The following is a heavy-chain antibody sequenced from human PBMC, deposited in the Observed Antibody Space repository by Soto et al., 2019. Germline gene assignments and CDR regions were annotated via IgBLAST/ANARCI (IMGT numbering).Heavy chain of an antibody. Sequence: ASVKVSCKASGYTFTSYYMHWVRQAPGQGPEWMGIINPSGGSTSYTQKFQGRVTMTRDTSTSTVYMELSSLTSEDTAVYFCARSYSITMTVVLTPRSYYGLEVWGQGTTVTVSS. CDR1: GYTFTSYY. V-gene: IGHV1-46*01. CDR3: ARSYSITMTVVLTPRSYYGLEV. CDR2: INPSGGST. J-gene: IGHJ6*02. D-gene: IGHD3-22*01.